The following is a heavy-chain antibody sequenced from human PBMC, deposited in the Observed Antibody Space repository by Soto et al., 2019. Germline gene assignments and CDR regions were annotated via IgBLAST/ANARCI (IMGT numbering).Heavy chain of an antibody. V-gene: IGHV1-18*01. CDR2: ISAYNGNT. CDR3: ARDLPPVDY. J-gene: IGHJ4*02. CDR1: GYTLSSYF. Sequence: QVQLVQSGAEVKKPGASVKVSCKASGYTLSSYFISWVRQAPGQGIEWMGWISAYNGNTNYAKNLQGRVTMTTATSTSTAYIELRSLRSDDTAVYSCARDLPPVDYWGQGTLVPVSS.